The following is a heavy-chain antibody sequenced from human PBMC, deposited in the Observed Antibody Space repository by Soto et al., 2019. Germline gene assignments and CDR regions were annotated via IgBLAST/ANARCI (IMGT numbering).Heavy chain of an antibody. D-gene: IGHD1-20*01. J-gene: IGHJ3*02. CDR2: TRRKANGYTT. CDR1: GFSFSDHY. V-gene: IGHV3-72*01. Sequence: EVQLVESGGGLVQPGGSLRLSCAASGFSFSDHYMDWVRQAPGKGLDWVGRTRRKANGYTTEYAGSVKCRFTVSRNESKNSLYLQMDNLTTEYTAVYYCTRGDNWNDGGDASAILGQGTMVTVSS. CDR3: TRGDNWNDGGDASAI.